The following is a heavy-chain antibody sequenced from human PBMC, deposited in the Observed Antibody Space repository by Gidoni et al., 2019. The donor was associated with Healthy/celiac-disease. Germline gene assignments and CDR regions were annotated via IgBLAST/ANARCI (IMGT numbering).Heavy chain of an antibody. Sequence: QVQLQESGPGLVKPSQTLSLTCTLSGGSISSGSYYWSWIRQPAGKGLEWIGRIYTSGSTNYNPSLKGRVTISVDTSKNQFSLKLSAVAAADTAVYYCARAAAPIGWFDPWGQGTLVTVSS. V-gene: IGHV4-61*02. J-gene: IGHJ5*02. D-gene: IGHD2-2*02. CDR3: ARAAAPIGWFDP. CDR2: IYTSGST. CDR1: GGSISSGSYY.